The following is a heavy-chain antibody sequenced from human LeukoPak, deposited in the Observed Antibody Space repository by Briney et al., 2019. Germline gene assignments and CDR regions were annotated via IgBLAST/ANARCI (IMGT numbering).Heavy chain of an antibody. CDR3: ASWYGYSSGWYRDNFDY. V-gene: IGHV4-39*01. CDR1: GGSISSSSHY. CDR2: IYYSGST. D-gene: IGHD6-19*01. Sequence: PSETLSLTCTVSGGSISSSSHYWGWIRQPPGKGLEWIGSIYYSGSTYYNPSLKSRVTISVDTSKNQFSLKLSSVTAADTAVYYCASWYGYSSGWYRDNFDYWGPGTLVTVSS. J-gene: IGHJ4*02.